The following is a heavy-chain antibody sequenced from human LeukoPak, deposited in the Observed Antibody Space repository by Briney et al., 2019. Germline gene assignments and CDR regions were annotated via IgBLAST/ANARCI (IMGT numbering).Heavy chain of an antibody. V-gene: IGHV3-9*03. CDR2: ISWNSANI. J-gene: IGHJ1*01. D-gene: IGHD2-15*01. CDR1: GFTFDNYA. CDR3: VKDTSGASQYFQY. Sequence: GGSLRLSCAAFGFTFDNYAMHWVRHAPGKGLEWVSSISWNSANIAYADSVKGRFTISRDSAKNSLYLQMNSLRPEDMALYYCVKDTSGASQYFQYWGHGTVVTVSS.